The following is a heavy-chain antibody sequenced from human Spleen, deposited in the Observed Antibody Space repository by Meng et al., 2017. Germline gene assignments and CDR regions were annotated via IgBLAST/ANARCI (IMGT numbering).Heavy chain of an antibody. CDR3: ARIDYGDYEPFDY. Sequence: SETLSLTCTVSGVSISTYYWSWIRQPPGKGLEWIGNIYYSGTTNYNPSLKSRVTISLDTSKSQFSLKLNSVTAADTAVYYCARIDYGDYEPFDYWGQGTLVTVSS. J-gene: IGHJ4*02. CDR1: GVSISTYY. CDR2: IYYSGTT. V-gene: IGHV4-59*12. D-gene: IGHD4-17*01.